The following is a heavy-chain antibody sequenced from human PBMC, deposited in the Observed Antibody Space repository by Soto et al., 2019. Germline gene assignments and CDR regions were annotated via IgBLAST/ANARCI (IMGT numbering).Heavy chain of an antibody. D-gene: IGHD4-17*01. CDR2: VYYSGTT. CDR1: GGSVSNKTYY. CDR3: ARTTAVPNTLRSRYFFDY. V-gene: IGHV4-61*01. J-gene: IGHJ4*02. Sequence: SETLSLTCSVSGGSVSNKTYYWNWIRQPPGKRLEWIGYVYYSGTTNYNPSLKSRVTISVDLSKNQFSLRLSSVTTADTALYYCARTTAVPNTLRSRYFFDYWGQGTLVTV.